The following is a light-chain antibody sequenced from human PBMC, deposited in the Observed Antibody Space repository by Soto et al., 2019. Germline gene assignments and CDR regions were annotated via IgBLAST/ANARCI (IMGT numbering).Light chain of an antibody. CDR1: QSLRSS. CDR3: QQYNNWPDMYT. J-gene: IGKJ2*01. Sequence: EIVMTQSPATLYVSPGERATLSCRASQSLRSSIAWYQQKPGQAPRLLIYGASTMATGITARFSGSGSGTEFTLTISSLQSEAFAVYYCQQYNNWPDMYTFGQGTKLEIK. CDR2: GAS. V-gene: IGKV3-15*01.